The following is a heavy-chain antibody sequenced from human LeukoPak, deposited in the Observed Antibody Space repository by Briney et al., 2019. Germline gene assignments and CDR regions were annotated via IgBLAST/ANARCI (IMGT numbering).Heavy chain of an antibody. D-gene: IGHD3-10*01. J-gene: IGHJ2*01. CDR1: GFTFSSYG. Sequence: GGSLRLSCAASGFTFSSYGMHWVRQAPGKGLGWVAVISYDGSNKYYADSVKGRFTISRDNSKNTLYLQMNSLRAEDTAVYYCARVYSLGTYTHWSFDLWGRGTLVTVSS. CDR3: ARVYSLGTYTHWSFDL. CDR2: ISYDGSNK. V-gene: IGHV3-30*03.